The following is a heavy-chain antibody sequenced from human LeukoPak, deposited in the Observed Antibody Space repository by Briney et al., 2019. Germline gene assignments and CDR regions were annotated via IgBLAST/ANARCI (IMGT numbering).Heavy chain of an antibody. CDR1: GFTFSNAW. CDR2: IKSKTDGGTT. D-gene: IGHD2-2*01. CDR3: TTDALVVPAANPVDY. J-gene: IGHJ4*02. V-gene: IGHV3-15*01. Sequence: GGSLRLSCAASGFTFSNAWMSWVRQAPGKGLEWVGRIKSKTDGGTTDYAAPVKGRFTISRDDSKNTLYLQMNSLKTEDTAVYYCTTDALVVPAANPVDYWGQGTLGTVS.